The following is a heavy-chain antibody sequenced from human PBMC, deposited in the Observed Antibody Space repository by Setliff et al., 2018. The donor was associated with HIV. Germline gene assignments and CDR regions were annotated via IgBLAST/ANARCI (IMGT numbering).Heavy chain of an antibody. CDR1: GGSISSGNYY. J-gene: IGHJ1*01. Sequence: PSETLSLTCTVSGGSISSGNYYLSWIRQPAGKGLEWIGHSYDTGSTDYNPSLKSRVTISVDKSRNQFSLKLSSVTAADTAVYYCARRRITMIVAPFQHWGQGTLVTVSS. CDR3: ARRRITMIVAPFQH. D-gene: IGHD3-22*01. V-gene: IGHV4-61*10. CDR2: SYDTGST.